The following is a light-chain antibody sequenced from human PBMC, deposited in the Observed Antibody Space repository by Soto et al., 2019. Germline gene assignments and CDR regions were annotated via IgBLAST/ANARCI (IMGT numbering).Light chain of an antibody. CDR1: SSVVGGYNY. CDR2: EVT. V-gene: IGLV2-8*01. Sequence: QSALTQPPSASGSPGQSVTISCAGTSSVVGGYNYVSWYQQHPGKAPQLMIYEVTKRPSGVPARFSGSKSGNTAALTVSGLQADDEADYYCSSYAGNNNLVFGGGTKLTVL. J-gene: IGLJ2*01. CDR3: SSYAGNNNLV.